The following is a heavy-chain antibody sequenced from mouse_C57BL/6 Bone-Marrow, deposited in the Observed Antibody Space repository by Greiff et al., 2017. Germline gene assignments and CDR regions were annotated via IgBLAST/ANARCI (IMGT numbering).Heavy chain of an antibody. V-gene: IGHV1-81*01. CDR2: IDPRSGNT. Sequence: VQLQQSGAELARPGASVKLSCKASGYTFTSYGISWVKQRPGQGLEWIGEIDPRSGNTYYNEKFKGKATLTADKSSSTAYMQLRSLTSEDAAVYVWARACFYMYYKAMDDFGQGASVTVSP. CDR3: ARACFYMYYKAMDD. CDR1: GYTFTSYG. D-gene: IGHD2-1*01. J-gene: IGHJ4*01.